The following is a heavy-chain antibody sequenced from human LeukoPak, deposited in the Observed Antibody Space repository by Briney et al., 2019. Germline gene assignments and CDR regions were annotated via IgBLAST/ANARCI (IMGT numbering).Heavy chain of an antibody. CDR1: GFTFSSYA. CDR2: ISYDGSNK. CDR3: AKDQTEYCSSTSCSGVDV. Sequence: PGRSLRLSCAASGFTFSSYAMHWVRQAPGKGLEWVAVISYDGSNKYYADSVKGRFTISRDNSKNTLYLQMNSLRAEDTAVYYCAKDQTEYCSSTSCSGVDVWGQGTTVTVSS. V-gene: IGHV3-30-3*01. D-gene: IGHD2-2*01. J-gene: IGHJ6*02.